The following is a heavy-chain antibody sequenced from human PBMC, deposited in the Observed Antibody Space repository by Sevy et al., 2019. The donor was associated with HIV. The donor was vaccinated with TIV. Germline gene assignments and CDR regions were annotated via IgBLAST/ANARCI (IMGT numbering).Heavy chain of an antibody. J-gene: IGHJ2*01. CDR1: GGSISSSSYY. V-gene: IGHV4-39*01. Sequence: SETLSLTCTVSGGSISSSSYYWVWIRQPPGKGLEWIGTIYYTGSTYFKPSLKSRVTISVDTSKNQFSLRLNSVTAADTAVYYCARRGSVAMPGWYFDLWGRGTLVTVSS. D-gene: IGHD6-19*01. CDR3: ARRGSVAMPGWYFDL. CDR2: IYYTGST.